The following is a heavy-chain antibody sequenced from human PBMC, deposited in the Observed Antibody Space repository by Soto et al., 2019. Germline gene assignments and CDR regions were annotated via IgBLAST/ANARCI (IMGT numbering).Heavy chain of an antibody. V-gene: IGHV1-69*12. Sequence: QVQLVQSGAEVKKPGSSVKVSCKASGGTFSSYVISWVRQAPGQGLEWMGGIIPIFGTANYAQKFQGRVTITADESTSTAYMELSSLRSEDTAVYYCARDRRIHPLGRYYYGMDVWGQGTTVTVSS. J-gene: IGHJ6*02. CDR1: GGTFSSYV. CDR3: ARDRRIHPLGRYYYGMDV. D-gene: IGHD5-18*01. CDR2: IIPIFGTA.